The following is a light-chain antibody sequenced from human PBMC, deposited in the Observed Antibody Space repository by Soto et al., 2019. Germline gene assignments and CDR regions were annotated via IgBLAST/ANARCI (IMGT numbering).Light chain of an antibody. CDR1: QSISSW. J-gene: IGKJ1*01. V-gene: IGKV1-5*01. Sequence: DIQSTQSPSTLSASVGDRVTITCRASQSISSWLAWYQQKPGKAPKLLIYDASSLESGVPSRFSGSGSGTEFTLTISSLQPDDFATYYCQQYNSYLWTFGQGTKVDI. CDR2: DAS. CDR3: QQYNSYLWT.